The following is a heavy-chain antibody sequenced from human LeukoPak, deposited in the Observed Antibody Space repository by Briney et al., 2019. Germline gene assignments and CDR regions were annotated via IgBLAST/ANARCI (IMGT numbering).Heavy chain of an antibody. Sequence: GGSLRLSCAASGFTFNDYYMSSIRQAPGKGLEWLSYINIGGTNTHYADSVKGRFTISRDNAKKSLYLEMNNLRAEDTAVYYCATDGAGFDTWGQGVLVTVSS. CDR1: GFTFNDYY. CDR2: INIGGTNT. J-gene: IGHJ5*02. V-gene: IGHV3-11*01. CDR3: ATDGAGFDT.